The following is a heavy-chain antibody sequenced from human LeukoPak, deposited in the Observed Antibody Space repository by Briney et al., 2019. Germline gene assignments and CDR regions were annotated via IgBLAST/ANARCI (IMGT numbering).Heavy chain of an antibody. J-gene: IGHJ5*02. CDR1: GFTVSSNY. V-gene: IGHV3-53*04. D-gene: IGHD3-10*01. Sequence: PGGSLRLSCAASGFTVSSNYMSWVRQAPGKGLEWVSVIYRGGSTHYADSVKGRFTISRHNSKNTLYLQMNSLRVEDTAVYYCARDGPSGGFDPWGQGTLVTVSS. CDR3: ARDGPSGGFDP. CDR2: IYRGGST.